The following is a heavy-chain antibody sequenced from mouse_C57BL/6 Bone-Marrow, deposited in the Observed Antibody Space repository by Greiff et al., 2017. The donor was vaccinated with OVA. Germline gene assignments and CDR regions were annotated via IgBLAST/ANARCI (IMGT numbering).Heavy chain of an antibody. V-gene: IGHV14-1*01. D-gene: IGHD2-2*01. CDR1: GFNIKDYY. CDR3: AFYGYDCYFDV. CDR2: IDPEDGDT. J-gene: IGHJ1*03. Sequence: VQLKQSGAELVRPGASVKLSCTASGFNIKDYYMHWVKQRPEQGLEWIGRIDPEDGDTEYAPKFQGKATMTADTSSNTAYMQLSSLTSEDTAVYYCAFYGYDCYFDVWGTGTAVTVSS.